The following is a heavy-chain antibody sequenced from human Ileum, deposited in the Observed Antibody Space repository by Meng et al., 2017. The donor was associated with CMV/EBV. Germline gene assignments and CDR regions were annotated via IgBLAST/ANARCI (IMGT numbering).Heavy chain of an antibody. Sequence: ASGFTFSSYSMSWVRQAPGKGLEWVSSISSSSRYIYYADSVKGRFTISRDNAKNSLYLQMNSLRAEDTAAYYCARVDYSSSWETFDYWGQGTLVTVSS. CDR3: ARVDYSSSWETFDY. V-gene: IGHV3-21*01. J-gene: IGHJ4*02. D-gene: IGHD6-13*01. CDR1: GFTFSSYS. CDR2: ISSSSRYI.